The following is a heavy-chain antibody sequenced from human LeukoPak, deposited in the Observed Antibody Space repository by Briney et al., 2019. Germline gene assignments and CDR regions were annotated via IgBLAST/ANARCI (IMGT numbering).Heavy chain of an antibody. J-gene: IGHJ3*02. CDR2: ISSSSSSI. CDR1: GFTFSSYS. D-gene: IGHD6-6*01. Sequence: GGSLRLSCAASGFTFSSYSMNWVRQAPGKGLEWASYISSSSSSINYADSVKGRFTISRDNAKNSLYLQMNSLRAEDTAVYYCAREYSSSSGRAAFDIWGQGTMVTVSS. V-gene: IGHV3-48*01. CDR3: AREYSSSSGRAAFDI.